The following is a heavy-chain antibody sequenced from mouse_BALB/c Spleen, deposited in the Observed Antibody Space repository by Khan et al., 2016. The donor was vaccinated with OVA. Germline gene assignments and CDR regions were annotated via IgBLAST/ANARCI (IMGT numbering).Heavy chain of an antibody. D-gene: IGHD2-10*02. J-gene: IGHJ2*01. CDR2: IWSSGNT. V-gene: IGHV2-9*02. CDR1: GFSLTSYG. Sequence: QVQLKQSGPGLVAPSQSLSITCTVSGFSLTSYGIQWLRQPPGKDLEWLGVIWSSGNTYYNSALMSRLSISKDNSKSQVLLKMNSLQTDDTAIYYCAREGHPSNYFVYWGQGTTLTVSS. CDR3: AREGHPSNYFVY.